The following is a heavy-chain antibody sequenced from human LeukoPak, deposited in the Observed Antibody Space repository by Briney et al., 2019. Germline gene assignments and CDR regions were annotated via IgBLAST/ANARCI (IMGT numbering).Heavy chain of an antibody. CDR1: GDSVSSNSAA. J-gene: IGHJ5*02. Sequence: LSQTLSLTCAVSGDSVSSNSAAWNWIRQSPSRGLEWLGRTYYRSKWYDDYAVSVKSRITINPDTSKNQFSLQLNSVTPEDTAVYYCARGRPTDESLLLWFGGSLWWLFDPWGQGTLVTVSS. CDR3: ARGRPTDESLLLWFGGSLWWLFDP. CDR2: TYYRSKWYD. D-gene: IGHD3-10*01. V-gene: IGHV6-1*01.